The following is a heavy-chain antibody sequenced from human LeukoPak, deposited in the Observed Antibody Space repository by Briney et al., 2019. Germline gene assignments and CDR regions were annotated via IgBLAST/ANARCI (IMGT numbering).Heavy chain of an antibody. CDR3: ARAHNWKYGTFDY. CDR2: ISYDGSNK. V-gene: IGHV3-33*05. D-gene: IGHD1-7*01. J-gene: IGHJ4*02. CDR1: GFIFSSYG. Sequence: GGSLRLSCAASGFIFSSYGMHWVRQAPGKGLEWVAVISYDGSNKYYADSVKGRFTISRDNSKNTLYLQMNSLRAEDTAVYYCARAHNWKYGTFDYWGQGTLVTVSS.